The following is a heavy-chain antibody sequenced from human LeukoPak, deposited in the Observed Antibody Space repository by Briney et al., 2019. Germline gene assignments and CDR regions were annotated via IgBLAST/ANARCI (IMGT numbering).Heavy chain of an antibody. V-gene: IGHV1-46*01. J-gene: IGHJ4*02. CDR2: INPSGGST. Sequence: ASVKVSCEASGYTFTSYYMHWVRQAPGQGLEWMGIINPSGGSTSYAQKFQGRVTMTRDTSTSTVYMELSSLRSEDTAVYYCARSALGYCTNGVCRSFDYWGQGTLVTVSS. CDR1: GYTFTSYY. CDR3: ARSALGYCTNGVCRSFDY. D-gene: IGHD2-8*01.